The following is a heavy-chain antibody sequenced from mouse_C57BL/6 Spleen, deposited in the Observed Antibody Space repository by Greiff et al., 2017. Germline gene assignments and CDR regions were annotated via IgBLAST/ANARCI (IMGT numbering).Heavy chain of an antibody. Sequence: EVQLVESGEGLVKPGGSLKISCAASGFTFSSYAMSWVRQTPEKRLEWVAYISSGGDYIYYADTVKGRFTISRDNARNTLYLQMSSLKSEDTAMYYCARGSYYYDGAWGKGTLVTVSA. CDR1: GFTFSSYA. J-gene: IGHJ3*01. CDR2: ISSGGDYI. V-gene: IGHV5S21*01. CDR3: ARGSYYYDGA. D-gene: IGHD1-1*01.